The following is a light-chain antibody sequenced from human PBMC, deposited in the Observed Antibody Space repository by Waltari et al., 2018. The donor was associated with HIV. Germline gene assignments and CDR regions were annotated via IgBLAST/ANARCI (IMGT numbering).Light chain of an antibody. V-gene: IGLV3-25*03. J-gene: IGLJ3*02. Sequence: SYELTQPPSVSVSPGQTARITCSGDALPKQFAFWYQQKPGRAPFLVIYKDTERPSGIPARFSGFSSGTTVTLTISGVQAEDEGDYYCQSPDSSGTWVFGGGTKLTVL. CDR3: QSPDSSGTWV. CDR1: ALPKQF. CDR2: KDT.